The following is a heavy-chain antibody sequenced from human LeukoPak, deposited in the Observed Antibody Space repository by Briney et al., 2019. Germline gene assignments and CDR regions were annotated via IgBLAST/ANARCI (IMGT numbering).Heavy chain of an antibody. J-gene: IGHJ4*02. Sequence: GGSLRLSCAASGFTFSKAWMSWGRQGPGKGLEWGGRIKSKTDGGTTDYAAPVKGRFTISRDDSKNTLYLQMNSLKTEDTAVYYCTTERFLEWRWYFDYWGQGTLVTVSS. D-gene: IGHD3-3*01. CDR3: TTERFLEWRWYFDY. CDR1: GFTFSKAW. CDR2: IKSKTDGGTT. V-gene: IGHV3-15*01.